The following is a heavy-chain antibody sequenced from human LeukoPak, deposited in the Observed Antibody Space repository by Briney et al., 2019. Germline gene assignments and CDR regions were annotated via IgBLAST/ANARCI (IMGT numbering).Heavy chain of an antibody. Sequence: SETLSLTCTVSGGSISSYYWSWIRQPPGKGLEWIGYIYYSGSTNYNPSLKSRVTISVDTSKNQFSLKLSSVTAADTAAYYCARVFMTDDAFDIWGQGTMVTVSS. D-gene: IGHD2-21*02. CDR2: IYYSGST. CDR3: ARVFMTDDAFDI. CDR1: GGSISSYY. V-gene: IGHV4-59*01. J-gene: IGHJ3*02.